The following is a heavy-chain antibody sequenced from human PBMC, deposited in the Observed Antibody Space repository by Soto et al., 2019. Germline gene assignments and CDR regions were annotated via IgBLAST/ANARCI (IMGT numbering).Heavy chain of an antibody. CDR1: GYTFTSYA. J-gene: IGHJ5*02. D-gene: IGHD3-3*01. CDR2: INAGNGNT. V-gene: IGHV1-3*01. Sequence: GASLKVSCKASGYTFTSYAMHWVRQAPGQRLEWMGWINAGNGNTKYSQKFQGRVTITRDTSASTAYMELSSLRSEDTAVYYCAREFEYYDFWSGYGNWFDPWGQGTLVTVS. CDR3: AREFEYYDFWSGYGNWFDP.